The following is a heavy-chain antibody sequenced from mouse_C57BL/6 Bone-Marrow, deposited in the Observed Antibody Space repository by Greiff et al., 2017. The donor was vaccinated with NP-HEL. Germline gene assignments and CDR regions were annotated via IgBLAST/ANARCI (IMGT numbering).Heavy chain of an antibody. CDR1: GYSFTSYW. V-gene: IGHV1-50*01. J-gene: IGHJ4*01. CDR3: ALLRSY. Sequence: QIQLQQPGAELVKPGASVKLSCKASGYSFTSYWMQWVKQRPGQGLEWIGEIDPSDSYTNYNQKFKGKATLTVDTSSSTAYMQLSSLTSEDSAVYYCALLRSYWGQGTSVTVSS. CDR2: IDPSDSYT. D-gene: IGHD1-1*01.